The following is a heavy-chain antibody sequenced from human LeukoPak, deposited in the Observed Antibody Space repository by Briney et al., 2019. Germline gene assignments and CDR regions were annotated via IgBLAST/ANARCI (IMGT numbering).Heavy chain of an antibody. Sequence: SETLSLTCTVSGGSISSRRYYWGWIRQPPGKGLDWIAIIYYSGSTYYNPSLKSRVTISVDTSKNQFSLNLSSVTAAGTAVYYCAEASEWSINYWGQGTLVTVSS. CDR3: AEASEWSINY. J-gene: IGHJ4*02. V-gene: IGHV4-39*01. CDR1: GGSISSRRYY. CDR2: IYYSGST. D-gene: IGHD3-3*01.